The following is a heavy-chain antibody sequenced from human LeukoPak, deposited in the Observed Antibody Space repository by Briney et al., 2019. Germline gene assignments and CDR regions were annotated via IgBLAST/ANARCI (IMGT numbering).Heavy chain of an antibody. J-gene: IGHJ6*02. CDR1: GFTFSSYA. V-gene: IGHV3-23*01. CDR3: AKRITAMVSHYYYGMDV. CDR2: ISGSGGST. Sequence: GGSLRLSCAASGFTFSSYAMSWVRQAPGKGLEWVSAISGSGGSTYYADSVKGRFTISRDNSKNTLYLQMNSLRAEDTAVYYCAKRITAMVSHYYYGMDVWGQGTTVTVSS. D-gene: IGHD5-18*01.